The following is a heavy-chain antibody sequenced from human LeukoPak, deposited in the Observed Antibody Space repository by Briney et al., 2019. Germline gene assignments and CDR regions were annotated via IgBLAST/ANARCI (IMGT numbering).Heavy chain of an antibody. D-gene: IGHD2-2*02. CDR2: IYYSGST. CDR3: ARLAYCSSTSCYIGAFDI. J-gene: IGHJ3*02. Sequence: SETLPLTCTVSGGSISSYYWSWIRQPPGKGLEWIGYIYYSGSTNYNPSLKSRVTISVDTSKNQFSLKLSSVTAADTAVYYCARLAYCSSTSCYIGAFDIWGQGTMVTVSS. V-gene: IGHV4-59*01. CDR1: GGSISSYY.